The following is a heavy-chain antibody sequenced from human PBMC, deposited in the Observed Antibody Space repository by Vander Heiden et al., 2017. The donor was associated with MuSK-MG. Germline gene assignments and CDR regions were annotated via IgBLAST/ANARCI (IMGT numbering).Heavy chain of an antibody. J-gene: IGHJ6*01. CDR2: IHGGGST. CDR3: AGERACVLHPWNVYKGMSV. Sequence: EVQLVESGGGLVTPGGSLRLSCATSEFSVSDNYMSGVRQAPGKGLEWVSIIHGGGSTFYGASVTVRFTISRDNSKNTLYLQMTSLRVEEKGIYYCAGERACVLHPWNVYKGMSVWVLVATVTIPS. CDR1: EFSVSDNY. D-gene: IGHD1-1*01. V-gene: IGHV3-66*01.